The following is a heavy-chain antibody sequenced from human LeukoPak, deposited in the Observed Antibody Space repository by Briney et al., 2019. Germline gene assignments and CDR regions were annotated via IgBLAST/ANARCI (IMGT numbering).Heavy chain of an antibody. V-gene: IGHV3-23*01. CDR3: AKMNRVGYHLLSFGDH. Sequence: GGSLRLPCAASGFTFSSYAMSWVRQAPGSGLEWVSAISPSGGGTNYADFVEGRFTISRDKSKNTLYLELNNLRAEDTAVYYCAKMNRVGYHLLSFGDHWGQGTVVTVSS. CDR1: GFTFSSYA. CDR2: ISPSGGGT. D-gene: IGHD2-2*01. J-gene: IGHJ4*02.